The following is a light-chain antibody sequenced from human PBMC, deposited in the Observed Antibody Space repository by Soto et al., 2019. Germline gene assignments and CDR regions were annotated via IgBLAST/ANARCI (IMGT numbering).Light chain of an antibody. CDR3: QQLRAYPHT. CDR1: QTINEY. CDR2: PAS. J-gene: IGKJ2*01. Sequence: DIQLTQSPSFLSASVGDRVTVTCRASQTINEYLAWFQKKEGKAPELLIYPASTLQGGVPSRFSGHGCGIEFTLTISSLQPAEVATYYCQQLRAYPHTFGQGTNLEI. V-gene: IGKV1-9*01.